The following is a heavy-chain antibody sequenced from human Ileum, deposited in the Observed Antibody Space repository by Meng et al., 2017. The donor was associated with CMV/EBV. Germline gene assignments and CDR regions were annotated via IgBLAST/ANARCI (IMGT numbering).Heavy chain of an antibody. V-gene: IGHV4-59*01. CDR2: VYYSRST. Sequence: SETLSLTCTVSGGSMRGYYWNWIRQPPGKGLEWIGYVYYSRSTNSNPFLKSRVTISVDTFKSLFPLKLTSVTPPDTAVYYCARGGDGLNWFDPWGQGTLVTVSS. J-gene: IGHJ5*02. CDR1: GGSMRGYY. CDR3: ARGGDGLNWFDP. D-gene: IGHD5-24*01.